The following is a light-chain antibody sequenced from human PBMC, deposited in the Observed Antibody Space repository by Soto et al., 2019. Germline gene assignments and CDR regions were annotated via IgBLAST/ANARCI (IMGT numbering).Light chain of an antibody. CDR1: RSDVGGYKY. CDR3: SSYTSSSTLV. J-gene: IGLJ3*02. Sequence: QSALTQPASVSGSPGQSITISCTGTRSDVGGYKYVSWYQHHPGKAPKLMIYEVTNRPSGVSNRFSGSKSGNTASLTISGLQAEDEADYYCSSYTSSSTLVFGGGTKLTVL. CDR2: EVT. V-gene: IGLV2-14*01.